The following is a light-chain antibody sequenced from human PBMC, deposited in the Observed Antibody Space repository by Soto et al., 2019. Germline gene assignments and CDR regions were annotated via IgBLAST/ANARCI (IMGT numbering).Light chain of an antibody. CDR1: SSDVGGYNY. J-gene: IGLJ1*01. V-gene: IGLV2-14*01. Sequence: QSALTQPASVSGSPGQSITISCTGTSSDVGGYNYVSWYQQPPGTAPKLMIYEVSNRPSGVSNRFSGSKSGTTASLTISGLQSEDEADYYCSSYTSSITARVFGTGTKLTVL. CDR3: SSYTSSITARV. CDR2: EVS.